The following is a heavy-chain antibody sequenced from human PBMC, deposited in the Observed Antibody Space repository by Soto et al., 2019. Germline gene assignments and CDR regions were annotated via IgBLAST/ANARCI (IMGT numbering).Heavy chain of an antibody. CDR2: INPSGGST. CDR1: GYTFTSYY. CDR3: AMDSAARGYYYGMDV. D-gene: IGHD5-18*01. V-gene: IGHV1-46*01. J-gene: IGHJ6*02. Sequence: ASVKVSCKASGYTFTSYYMHWVRQAPGQGLEWMGIINPSGGSTSYAQKFQGRVIMTRDTSTSTVYMELSSLRSEDTAVYYCAMDSAARGYYYGMDVWGQGTTVTVSS.